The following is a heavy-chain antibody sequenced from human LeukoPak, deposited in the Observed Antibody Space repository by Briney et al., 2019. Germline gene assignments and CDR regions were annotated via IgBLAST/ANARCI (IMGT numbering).Heavy chain of an antibody. D-gene: IGHD3-3*01. Sequence: ASVKVSCKVSGYTLTELSMHWVRQAPGKGREWMGGFDPEDGEAIYAQKFQGRVTMTEDTSTDTAYMELSSLRSDDTAVYYCATGRGSKSGYPTGWFDPWGQGTLVTVSS. V-gene: IGHV1-24*01. CDR1: GYTLTELS. CDR2: FDPEDGEA. CDR3: ATGRGSKSGYPTGWFDP. J-gene: IGHJ5*02.